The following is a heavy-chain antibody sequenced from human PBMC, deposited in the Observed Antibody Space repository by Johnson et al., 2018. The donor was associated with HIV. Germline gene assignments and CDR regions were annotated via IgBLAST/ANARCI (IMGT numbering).Heavy chain of an antibody. V-gene: IGHV3-74*03. J-gene: IGHJ3*01. CDR1: GFRFSSSW. CDR3: AKPQLLADDIFNF. CDR2: INSDGGST. Sequence: VQLVESGGGLVQPGGSLRLSCTASGFRFSSSWMHWVRQAPGKGLVWVSRINSDGGSTAYADSVKGRFTISRENTKDTLSLQMNSLGAEDTGVYYCAKPQLLADDIFNFWGQGTMVIVSS. D-gene: IGHD6-19*01.